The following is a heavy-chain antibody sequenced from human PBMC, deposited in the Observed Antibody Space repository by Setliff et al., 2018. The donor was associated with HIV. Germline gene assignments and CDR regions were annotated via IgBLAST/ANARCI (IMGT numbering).Heavy chain of an antibody. CDR1: GGSISSHY. V-gene: IGHV4-59*11. CDR2: INHSGST. Sequence: PSETLSLTCTVSGGSISSHYWSWTRQPPGKGLEWIGKINHSGSTNYNPSLKSRVTISVDTSKNQFSLKLSSVTAADTAVYYCAREATYYYDGSGYYYFDYWGRGTLVTVSS. J-gene: IGHJ4*02. D-gene: IGHD3-22*01. CDR3: AREATYYYDGSGYYYFDY.